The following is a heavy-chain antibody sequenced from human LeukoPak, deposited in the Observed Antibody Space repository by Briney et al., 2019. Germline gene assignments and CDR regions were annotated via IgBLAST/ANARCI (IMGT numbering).Heavy chain of an antibody. CDR2: INRHGNT. CDR1: GEPFSGYY. Sequence: PSETLSLTCAVSGEPFSGYYWGWIRQPPGKGLELIGEINRHGNTDYNPSLKSRVSMSIDTSKNQFSLKLISVTAADTAVYYCARLVPERFFQLNPEGYYDYWGQGTLVTVSS. V-gene: IGHV4-34*01. J-gene: IGHJ4*02. D-gene: IGHD3-3*01. CDR3: ARLVPERFFQLNPEGYYDY.